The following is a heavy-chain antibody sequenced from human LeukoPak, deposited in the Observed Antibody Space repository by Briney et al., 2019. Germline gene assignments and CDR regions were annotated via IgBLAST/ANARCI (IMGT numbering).Heavy chain of an antibody. CDR3: AKAVAASWYYFDY. Sequence: PGGSLRLSCAASGFTVSTTYMSWVRQAPGKGLEWVSIIYSGGSTYYADSVKGRFTISRDNSKNTLYLQMNTLRTEDTAVHYCAKAVAASWYYFDYWGQGTLVTVSS. D-gene: IGHD2-15*01. J-gene: IGHJ4*02. CDR2: IYSGGST. V-gene: IGHV3-53*01. CDR1: GFTVSTTY.